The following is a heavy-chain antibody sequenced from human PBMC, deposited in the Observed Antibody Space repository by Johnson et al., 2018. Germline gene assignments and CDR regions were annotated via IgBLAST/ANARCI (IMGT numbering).Heavy chain of an antibody. J-gene: IGHJ6*02. CDR1: GFTFGDYA. V-gene: IGHV3-49*05. CDR3: TSGDTRYYYYGMDG. D-gene: IGHD4-17*01. Sequence: VQLVESGGGLVKPGRSLRLSCTASGFTFGDYAMSWFRQAPGKGLEGVGFIRSKAYGGTTEYAASVKGELTISRDDSKSIDYLQMNRLKNEDTAVYYCTSGDTRYYYYGMDGWGQGTTVTVSS. CDR2: IRSKAYGGTT.